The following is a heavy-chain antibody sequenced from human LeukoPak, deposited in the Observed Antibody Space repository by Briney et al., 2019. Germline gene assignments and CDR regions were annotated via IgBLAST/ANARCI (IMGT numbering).Heavy chain of an antibody. CDR3: ARDRGRWELSHAFDI. Sequence: GGSLRPSCAASGFTFSSYWMSWVRQAPGKGLEWVANIKQDGSEKYYVDSVKGRFTISRDNAKNSLYLQMNSLRAEDTAVYYCARDRGRWELSHAFDIWXXXXXVTXSS. J-gene: IGHJ3*02. CDR1: GFTFSSYW. CDR2: IKQDGSEK. D-gene: IGHD1-26*01. V-gene: IGHV3-7*01.